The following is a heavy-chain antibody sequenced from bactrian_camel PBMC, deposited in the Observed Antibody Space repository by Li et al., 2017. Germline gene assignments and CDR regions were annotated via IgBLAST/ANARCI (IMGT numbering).Heavy chain of an antibody. Sequence: HVQLVESGGGSVQAGGSLRLSCAASGYTGSSNCMAWFRQVPGKEREGVAAIYTSGGTTYYADSVKDRFTISRNNAKTTVYLQMNNLKPEDTAMYYCAAGAGGGGNCYKEHFHYNYWGQGTQVTVS. CDR3: AAGAGGGGNCYKEHFHYNY. J-gene: IGHJ4*01. D-gene: IGHD2*01. CDR2: IYTSGGTT. CDR1: GYTGSSNC. V-gene: IGHV3S1*01.